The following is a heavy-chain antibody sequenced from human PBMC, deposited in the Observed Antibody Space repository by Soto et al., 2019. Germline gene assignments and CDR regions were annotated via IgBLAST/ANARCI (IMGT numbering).Heavy chain of an antibody. D-gene: IGHD3-9*01. CDR3: ARHWDYNVLTGYSYCFDY. V-gene: IGHV5-51*01. J-gene: IGHJ4*02. CDR2: IYPGDSDA. Sequence: GESLKISCKTSGYGFTSYWIGWVRQMPGKGLEWVGIIYPGDSDARYSPSFKGQVTMSVDRSSKTAYLQWNSLKASDTAMYYCARHWDYNVLTGYSYCFDYWGQGTQVTVSS. CDR1: GYGFTSYW.